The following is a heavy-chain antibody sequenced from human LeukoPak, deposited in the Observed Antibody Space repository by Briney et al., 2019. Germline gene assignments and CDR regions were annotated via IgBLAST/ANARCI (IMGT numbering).Heavy chain of an antibody. D-gene: IGHD3-16*01. J-gene: IGHJ4*02. V-gene: IGHV3-23*01. CDR3: AKDRSCIHYVSHGDFDY. CDR2: ISGSGGST. Sequence: GGSLRLSCASSGFIFSSYAMSWVRQAPGKGLEWVSTISGSGGSTYYADSVKGRFTISRDNSKNTVYLQMNSLRAEDTAVYYCAKDRSCIHYVSHGDFDYWGQGTLVTVSS. CDR1: GFIFSSYA.